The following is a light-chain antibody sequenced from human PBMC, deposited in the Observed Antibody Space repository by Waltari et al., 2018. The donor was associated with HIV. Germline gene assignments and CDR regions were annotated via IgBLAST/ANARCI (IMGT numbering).Light chain of an antibody. V-gene: IGLV2-14*01. Sequence: QSALTQPASVSGSPGQSITISCAGTTSAIVFFDSLSWYQQHPGRAPQLMIFGVYSRPSGVSSRFSGSKSGNTASLTISGLQAEDEANYYCCSYTAIHTLIFGGGTKLTVL. CDR2: GVY. J-gene: IGLJ2*01. CDR3: CSYTAIHTLI. CDR1: TSAIVFFDS.